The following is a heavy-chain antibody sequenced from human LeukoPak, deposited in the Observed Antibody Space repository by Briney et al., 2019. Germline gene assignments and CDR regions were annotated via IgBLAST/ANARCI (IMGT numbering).Heavy chain of an antibody. J-gene: IGHJ5*02. CDR3: AREYPAMIGRDWFDP. D-gene: IGHD3-22*01. CDR2: MNPNSGNT. CDR1: GYTFTSYD. Sequence: ASVKVSCKASGYTFTSYDINWVRQATGQGLEWMGWMNPNSGNTGYAQKFQGRVTMTRNTSISTAYMELSSLRSEDTAVYYCAREYPAMIGRDWFDPWGQGTLVTVSS. V-gene: IGHV1-8*02.